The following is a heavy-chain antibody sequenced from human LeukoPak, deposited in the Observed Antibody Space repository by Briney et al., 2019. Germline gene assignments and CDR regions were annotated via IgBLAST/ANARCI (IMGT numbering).Heavy chain of an antibody. D-gene: IGHD2-8*01. Sequence: GGSLRLSCAASGFTFSSYAMSWVRQAPGKGLEWVTAISGSGGSTYYADSVKGRFTISRENSKNTLYLQMNSLRAEDTAVYYCARVGAFGYCTRPGCHSTLDSWGEGTLVTVSS. V-gene: IGHV3-23*01. CDR2: ISGSGGST. CDR3: ARVGAFGYCTRPGCHSTLDS. J-gene: IGHJ4*02. CDR1: GFTFSSYA.